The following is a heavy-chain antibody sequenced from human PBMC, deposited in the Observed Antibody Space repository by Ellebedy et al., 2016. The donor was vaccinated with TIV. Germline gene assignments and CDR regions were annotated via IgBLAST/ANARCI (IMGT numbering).Heavy chain of an antibody. V-gene: IGHV1-69*13. J-gene: IGHJ3*02. CDR2: IMPIFGTP. D-gene: IGHD3-22*01. CDR1: GDTFSSYA. Sequence: SVKVSCXASGDTFSSYAISWVRQAPGQGLEWMGGIMPIFGTPNYAQRFQGRVTITADESTSTACMELSSLRSEDTAVYYCARARSGYPNDAFDIWGQGTMVTVSS. CDR3: ARARSGYPNDAFDI.